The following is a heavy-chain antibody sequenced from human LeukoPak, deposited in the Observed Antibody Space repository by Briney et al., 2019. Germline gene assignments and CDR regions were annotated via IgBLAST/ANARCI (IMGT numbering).Heavy chain of an antibody. V-gene: IGHV6-1*01. CDR2: TYYRSKWYN. Sequence: SQTLSLTCAISGDSVSSNSAAWNWLRQSPSRGLEWLGRTYYRSKWYNDYAVSVKSRITINPDTSKNQFSLQLNSVTPEDTAVYYCARDVGNYYYGMDVWGQGTTVTVSS. CDR1: GDSVSSNSAA. CDR3: ARDVGNYYYGMDV. J-gene: IGHJ6*02. D-gene: IGHD1-26*01.